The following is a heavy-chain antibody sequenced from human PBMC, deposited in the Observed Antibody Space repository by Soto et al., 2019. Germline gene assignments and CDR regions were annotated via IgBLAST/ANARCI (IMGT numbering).Heavy chain of an antibody. D-gene: IGHD2-15*01. CDR3: ARDRCSGGSCYSVNPRASESFDP. CDR1: GGTFSSYT. Sequence: SVKVSCKASGGTFSSYTISXLRLAPGQGLEWMGRIIPILGIANYAQKFQGRVTITADKSTSTAYMELSSLRSEDTAVYYCARDRCSGGSCYSVNPRASESFDPWGQGTLVTVSS. V-gene: IGHV1-69*04. J-gene: IGHJ5*02. CDR2: IIPILGIA.